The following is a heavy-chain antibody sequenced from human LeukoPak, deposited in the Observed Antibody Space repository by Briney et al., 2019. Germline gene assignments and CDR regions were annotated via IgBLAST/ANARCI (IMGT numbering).Heavy chain of an antibody. CDR2: INPSGGST. CDR1: GYIFTSHY. V-gene: IGHV1-46*01. Sequence: GASVTVSCTASGYIFTSHYMHWMRQAPGQGLEWMGMINPSGGSTVYAQKFQGRVTMTRDTSTSTVDMELSSLRSEDTAMYYCATYSYGSVDPWGQGTLVTVSS. CDR3: ATYSYGSVDP. J-gene: IGHJ5*02. D-gene: IGHD5-18*01.